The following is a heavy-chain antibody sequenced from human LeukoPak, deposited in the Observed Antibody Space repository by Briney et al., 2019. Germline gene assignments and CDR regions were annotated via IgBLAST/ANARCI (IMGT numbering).Heavy chain of an antibody. V-gene: IGHV3-48*03. Sequence: GGSLRLSCVASGFIFNNYEMNWVRQAPGKGLEWVAFISSSGMSIYYADSVKGRFTISRDNAKNSLYLQMNSLRAEDTAVYYCARDGRIDAFDIWGQGTMVTVSS. D-gene: IGHD1-26*01. CDR3: ARDGRIDAFDI. CDR2: ISSSGMSI. CDR1: GFIFNNYE. J-gene: IGHJ3*02.